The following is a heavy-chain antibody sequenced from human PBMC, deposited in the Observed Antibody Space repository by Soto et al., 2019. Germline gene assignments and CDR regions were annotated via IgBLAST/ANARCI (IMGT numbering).Heavy chain of an antibody. D-gene: IGHD4-4*01. CDR2: INHSGST. J-gene: IGHJ6*03. V-gene: IGHV4-34*01. CDR3: ARGFPTVTTIYYYYYMDV. CDR1: GGSFSGYY. Sequence: PSETLSLTCAVYGGSFSGYYWSWIRQPPGKGLEWIGEINHSGSTNYNPSLKSRVTISVDTSKNQFSLKLSSVTAADTAVYYCARGFPTVTTIYYYYYMDVWGKGTTVTVSS.